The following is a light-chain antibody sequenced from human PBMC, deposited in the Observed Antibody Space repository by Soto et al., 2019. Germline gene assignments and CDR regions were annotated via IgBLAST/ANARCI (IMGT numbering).Light chain of an antibody. Sequence: QSALTQPASVSGSPGQSITISCTGTSSDVGGYNFVSWYLQHPGKAPKLLLYEVSDRHSGVSNRFSGSKSGNTASLTISGLQAEDEADYYCNSQRSSGTRVFGTGTKLTVL. J-gene: IGLJ1*01. CDR2: EVS. CDR1: SSDVGGYNF. V-gene: IGLV2-14*01. CDR3: NSQRSSGTRV.